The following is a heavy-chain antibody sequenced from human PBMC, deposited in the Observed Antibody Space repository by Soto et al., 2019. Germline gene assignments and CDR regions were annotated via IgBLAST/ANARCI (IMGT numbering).Heavy chain of an antibody. CDR3: ARDICGGDCYSGRLDAFDI. V-gene: IGHV3-21*01. J-gene: IGHJ3*02. D-gene: IGHD2-21*02. Sequence: PVGSLRLSCAASGFTFSSYSMNWVRQALGKGLEWVSSISSSSSYIYYADSVKGRFTISRDNAKNSLYLQMNSLRAEDTAVYYCARDICGGDCYSGRLDAFDIWGQGTMVTVSS. CDR2: ISSSSSYI. CDR1: GFTFSSYS.